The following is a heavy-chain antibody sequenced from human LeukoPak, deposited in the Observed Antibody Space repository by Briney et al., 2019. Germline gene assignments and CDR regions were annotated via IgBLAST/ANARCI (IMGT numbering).Heavy chain of an antibody. CDR3: ARAPVVSAASGHYYYYMDV. D-gene: IGHD2-2*01. J-gene: IGHJ6*03. V-gene: IGHV1-8*01. CDR1: GYTFTSYD. CDR2: MNPNSGNT. Sequence: ASVKVSCKASGYTFTSYDINWVRQATGQGLEWMGWMNPNSGNTGYAQKFQGRVTMTRNTSISTAYMELSSLRSEDTAVYYCARAPVVSAASGHYYYYMDVWGKGTTVTVSS.